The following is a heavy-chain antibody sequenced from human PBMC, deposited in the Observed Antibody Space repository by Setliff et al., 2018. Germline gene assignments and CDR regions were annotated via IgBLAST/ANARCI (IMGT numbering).Heavy chain of an antibody. V-gene: IGHV1-18*01. CDR1: GSTFGSYG. Sequence: ASVKVSCKASGSTFGSYGISWVRQAPGQGLEWMGWISSYNGKTNYAQKVQGRVSMTTHTSTSTAYMELRSLRSDDTAVYYCARHGDASFYYDILTGHSPPYYFDYWGQGTLVTVSS. D-gene: IGHD3-9*01. CDR2: ISSYNGKT. J-gene: IGHJ4*02. CDR3: ARHGDASFYYDILTGHSPPYYFDY.